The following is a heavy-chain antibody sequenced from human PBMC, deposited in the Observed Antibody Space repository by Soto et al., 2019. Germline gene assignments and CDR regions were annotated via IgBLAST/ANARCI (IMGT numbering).Heavy chain of an antibody. V-gene: IGHV3-7*03. D-gene: IGHD3-22*01. Sequence: GWSLRLSCAASGFTFSSYWMSLVRQAPGKGLEWVANIKQDGSEKYYVDSVKGRFTISRDNAKNSLYLQMNSLRAEDTAVYYCARDIGIEVVQDYWGQGTLVTVSS. CDR2: IKQDGSEK. CDR3: ARDIGIEVVQDY. J-gene: IGHJ4*02. CDR1: GFTFSSYW.